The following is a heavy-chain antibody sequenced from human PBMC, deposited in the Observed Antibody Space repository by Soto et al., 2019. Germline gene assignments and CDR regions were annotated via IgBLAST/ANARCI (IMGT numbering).Heavy chain of an antibody. J-gene: IGHJ4*02. CDR1: CFTFTSSA. D-gene: IGHD2-21*02. CDR3: AADRTYCGGDCYVD. Sequence: QMQLVQSRPEVKKPGTSVKVSCKASCFTFTSSAVQWVRQARGQRHEWIGWIVVGSGNTNYAQKFQERVTITRDMSTSTVYMELSSLRSEDTAVYYCAADRTYCGGDCYVDWGQGTLVTVSS. CDR2: IVVGSGNT. V-gene: IGHV1-58*01.